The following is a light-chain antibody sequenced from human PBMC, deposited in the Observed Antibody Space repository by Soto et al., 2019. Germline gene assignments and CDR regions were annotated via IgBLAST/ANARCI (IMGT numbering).Light chain of an antibody. CDR2: GAS. Sequence: DIQLTQSPSFLSASVGDRITITCRASHDIRSYLAWYQQKPAKAPKLLIYGASTLQSGVPSRFSGSGSGTEFTLKISSLQPEDFASYYCQQLDRYPFTFGGGTKVEI. V-gene: IGKV1-9*01. CDR3: QQLDRYPFT. J-gene: IGKJ4*01. CDR1: HDIRSY.